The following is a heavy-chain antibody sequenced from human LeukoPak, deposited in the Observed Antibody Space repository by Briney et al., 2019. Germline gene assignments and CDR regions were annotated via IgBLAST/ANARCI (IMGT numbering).Heavy chain of an antibody. V-gene: IGHV1-2*02. D-gene: IGHD1-7*01. CDR1: GYTFTGYY. CDR3: ARDLTTSGITGTLYY. CDR2: INPNSGGT. J-gene: IGHJ4*02. Sequence: ASVKVSCKASGYTFTGYYMRWVRQAPGQGLEWMGWINPNSGGTNYAQKFQGRVTMTRDTSISTAYMELSRLRSDDTAVYYCARDLTTSGITGTLYYWGQGTLVTVSS.